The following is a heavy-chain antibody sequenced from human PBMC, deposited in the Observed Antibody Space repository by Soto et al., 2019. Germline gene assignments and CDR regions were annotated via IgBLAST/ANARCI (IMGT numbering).Heavy chain of an antibody. Sequence: PGGSLRLSCAASGFTFSNAWMSWVRQAPGKGLEWVGRIKSKTDGGTTDYAAPVKGRFTISRDDSKNTLYLQMNSLKTEDTAVYYCTTGMTTGIYYYYYYMAVWGKGTTVTVS. CDR2: IKSKTDGGTT. V-gene: IGHV3-15*01. CDR3: TTGMTTGIYYYYYYMAV. J-gene: IGHJ6*03. D-gene: IGHD4-4*01. CDR1: GFTFSNAW.